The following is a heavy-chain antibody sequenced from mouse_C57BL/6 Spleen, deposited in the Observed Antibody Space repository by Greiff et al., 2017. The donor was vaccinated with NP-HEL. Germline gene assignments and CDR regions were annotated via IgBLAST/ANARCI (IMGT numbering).Heavy chain of an antibody. CDR1: GYTFTSYW. V-gene: IGHV1-53*01. Sequence: QVQLQQPGTELVKPGASVTLSCKASGYTFTSYWMHWVKQRPGQGLEWIGNINPSNGGTNYNEKLKSKATLTVDKSSRTAYMQLSSLTSEDSAVYYGARGYDYDVEKAWFADWGKGTLVTVSA. J-gene: IGHJ3*01. CDR3: ARGYDYDVEKAWFAD. D-gene: IGHD2-4*01. CDR2: INPSNGGT.